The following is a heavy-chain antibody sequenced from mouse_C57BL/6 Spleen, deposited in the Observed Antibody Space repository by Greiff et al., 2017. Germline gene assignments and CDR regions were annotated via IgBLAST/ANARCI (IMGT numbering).Heavy chain of an antibody. Sequence: QVQLQQPGAELVKPGASVKLSCKASGYTFTSYWMHWVKQRPGQGLEWIGMIHPNSGSTNYNEKFKSKATLTVDKSSSTAYMQLSSLTSADSSVYYCARGGTNYYGKTDAMHYWGQGTSVTVSS. D-gene: IGHD1-1*01. CDR1: GYTFTSYW. J-gene: IGHJ4*01. CDR3: ARGGTNYYGKTDAMHY. CDR2: IHPNSGST. V-gene: IGHV1-64*01.